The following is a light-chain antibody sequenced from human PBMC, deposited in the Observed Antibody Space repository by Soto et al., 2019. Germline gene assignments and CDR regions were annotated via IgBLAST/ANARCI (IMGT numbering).Light chain of an antibody. CDR2: GAS. J-gene: IGKJ1*01. CDR3: HQVYTYPRT. CDR1: QGVRSY. Sequence: TQSPATLSASVGDRVTITCRASQGVRSYLAWFQQRPGKAPKLLIFGASTLQNGVPARFSGGGFGTEFTLTITSLQPEDFATYYCHQVYTYPRTFGQGTKMDIK. V-gene: IGKV1-9*01.